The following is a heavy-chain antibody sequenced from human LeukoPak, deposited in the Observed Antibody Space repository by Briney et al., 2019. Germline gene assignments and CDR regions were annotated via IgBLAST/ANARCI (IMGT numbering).Heavy chain of an antibody. CDR2: ISSSGSTI. Sequence: KSGGSLRLSCAASGFTFSDYYMSWIRQAPGKGLEWVSYISSSGSTIYYADSVKGRFTISRDNAKNSLYLQMNSLRAEDTAVYYCARVVVGATTPDPYYYYGMDVWGQGTTVTVSS. CDR3: ARVVVGATTPDPYYYYGMDV. V-gene: IGHV3-11*01. CDR1: GFTFSDYY. J-gene: IGHJ6*02. D-gene: IGHD1-26*01.